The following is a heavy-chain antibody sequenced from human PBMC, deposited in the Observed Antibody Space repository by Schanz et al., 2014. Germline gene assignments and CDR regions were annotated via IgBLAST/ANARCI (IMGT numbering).Heavy chain of an antibody. J-gene: IGHJ6*02. CDR2: INPNSGGT. Sequence: QVHLVQSGSELKKPGASVKVSCKASGYTFTSNALNWVRQAPGQGLEWMGRINPNSGGTNYAQKFQGRVTMTWDTSPSTAYMELRRLRSDDTAIYYCARDGHSSNWRSYFFYGLDVWGQGTTVTVSS. CDR3: ARDGHSSNWRSYFFYGLDV. V-gene: IGHV1-2*06. CDR1: GYTFTSNA. D-gene: IGHD6-13*01.